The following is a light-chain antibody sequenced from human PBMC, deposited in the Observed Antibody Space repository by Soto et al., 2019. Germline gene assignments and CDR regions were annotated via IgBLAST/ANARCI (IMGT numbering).Light chain of an antibody. CDR1: SGHSSYA. Sequence: QSVLTQSPSASASLGASVKLTCTLSSGHSSYAIAWHQQQPEKGPRYLMKLNSDGSHSKGDVIPDRFSGSSSGAERYLTISSLQSEDEADYYCQTWGTGIWVFGGGTKVTVL. CDR2: LNSDGSH. V-gene: IGLV4-69*01. CDR3: QTWGTGIWV. J-gene: IGLJ3*02.